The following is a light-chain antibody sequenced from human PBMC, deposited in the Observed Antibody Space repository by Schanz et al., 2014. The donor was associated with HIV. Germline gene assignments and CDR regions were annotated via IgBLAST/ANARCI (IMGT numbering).Light chain of an antibody. V-gene: IGLV2-8*01. CDR3: SSYAGSNNYV. CDR1: SSDVGGYNH. J-gene: IGLJ1*01. CDR2: EVI. Sequence: QSALTQPASVSGSPGQSVTISCTGTSSDVGGYNHLSWYQQHPGKAPKLMIYEVIKRPSGVPDRFSGSKSGNTASLTISGLQAEDEADYYCSSYAGSNNYVFGTGTKLTVL.